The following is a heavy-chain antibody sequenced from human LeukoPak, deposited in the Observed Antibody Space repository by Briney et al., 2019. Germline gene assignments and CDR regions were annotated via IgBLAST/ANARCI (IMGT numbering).Heavy chain of an antibody. CDR1: GFTFSSNA. CDR3: AKDGGAGFDP. Sequence: GGCLRLSCAASGFTFSSNAMNWVRQGPGKGLEWVAAISSSGSATYYADSVKGRFTISRDNSKNTLYLQMNSLRAGDTALYYCAKDGGAGFDPWGQGTLVTVSS. J-gene: IGHJ5*02. CDR2: ISSSGSAT. V-gene: IGHV3-23*01. D-gene: IGHD3-16*01.